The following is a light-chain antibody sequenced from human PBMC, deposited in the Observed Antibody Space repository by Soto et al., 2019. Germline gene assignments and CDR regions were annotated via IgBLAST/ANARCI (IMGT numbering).Light chain of an antibody. J-gene: IGLJ2*01. CDR2: DVT. Sequence: QSALTQPPSASGSPGQSVTISCTGTSTDIGAYNYVSWYQHHPGKAPKLMIFDVTKWPAGVPDRFSGSKSGNTASLTVSGLQADDEAAYYCSSYAGSGTYVVFGGGTKLTVL. CDR3: SSYAGSGTYVV. CDR1: STDIGAYNY. V-gene: IGLV2-8*01.